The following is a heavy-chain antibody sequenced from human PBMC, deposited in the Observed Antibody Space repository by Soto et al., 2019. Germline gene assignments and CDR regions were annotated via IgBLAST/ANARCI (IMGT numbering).Heavy chain of an antibody. CDR2: IXXSXXX. CDR3: ARESHDGAGKLDY. J-gene: IGHJ4*02. D-gene: IGHD3-10*01. V-gene: IGHV4-59*06. Sequence: SETLSLTCTVSGGSISSYYCSWIRQHPGKGLXWIXYIXXSXXXXXNXXLKSRVTISVDTSKNQFSLKLSSVTAADTAVYYWARESHDGAGKLDYWGQGTLVTASS. CDR1: GGSISSYY.